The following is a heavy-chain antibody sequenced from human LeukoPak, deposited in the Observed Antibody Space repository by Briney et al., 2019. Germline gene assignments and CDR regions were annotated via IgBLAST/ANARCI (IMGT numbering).Heavy chain of an antibody. CDR2: ISYSEST. J-gene: IGHJ6*02. CDR3: ARHRDYYYHGMDV. V-gene: IGHV4-59*08. D-gene: IGHD5-24*01. Sequence: SETLSLTCTVSGGSISSYYWSWIRQPPGKGLEWTGYISYSESTNSNPSLKSRVTISVDTSKNQFSLKLSSVTAADTAVYYCARHRDYYYHGMDVWGQGTTVTVSS. CDR1: GGSISSYY.